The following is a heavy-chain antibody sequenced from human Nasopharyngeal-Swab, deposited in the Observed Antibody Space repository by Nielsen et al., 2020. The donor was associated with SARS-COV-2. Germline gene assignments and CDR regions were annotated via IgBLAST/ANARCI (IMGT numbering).Heavy chain of an antibody. D-gene: IGHD6-19*01. J-gene: IGHJ6*02. Sequence: GESLKISCAASGFIFSSYAMHWVRQAPGKGLEWVAVISYDESNKYYADSVKGRFTISRDNSKNTLYLQMNSLRAEDTAVYYCARDPTSVAGTGDYYYGMDVWGQGTTVTVSS. CDR1: GFIFSSYA. CDR3: ARDPTSVAGTGDYYYGMDV. V-gene: IGHV3-30-3*01. CDR2: ISYDESNK.